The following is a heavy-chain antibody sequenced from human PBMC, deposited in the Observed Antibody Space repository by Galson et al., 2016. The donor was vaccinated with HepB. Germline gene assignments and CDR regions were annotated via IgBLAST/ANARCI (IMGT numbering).Heavy chain of an antibody. CDR1: GFTFSTHW. J-gene: IGHJ3*02. Sequence: SLRLSCAASGFTFSTHWMHWVRQAPGKGLVCVSRISEDGRATNYADSVKGRFAISRDNAKNTLYLQMNSLSAEDTAIYYCARVFPARCSGRSCFSEGAFAIWGQGTMVIVSS. V-gene: IGHV3-74*01. CDR3: ARVFPARCSGRSCFSEGAFAI. D-gene: IGHD2-15*01. CDR2: ISEDGRAT.